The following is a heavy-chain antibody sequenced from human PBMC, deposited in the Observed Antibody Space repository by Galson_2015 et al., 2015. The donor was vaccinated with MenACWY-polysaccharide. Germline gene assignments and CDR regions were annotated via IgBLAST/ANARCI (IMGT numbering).Heavy chain of an antibody. CDR1: GDRVSSDSAT. Sequence: CAISGDRVSSDSATWNWIRQSPSRGLEWLGRTYYRSRWYNDYAVSVQSRITINPDTSKNQFSLLLNSVTPEDTAVYYCASEKYYFDFWGQGTLATVSS. V-gene: IGHV6-1*01. J-gene: IGHJ4*02. CDR3: ASEKYYFDF. CDR2: TYYRSRWYN.